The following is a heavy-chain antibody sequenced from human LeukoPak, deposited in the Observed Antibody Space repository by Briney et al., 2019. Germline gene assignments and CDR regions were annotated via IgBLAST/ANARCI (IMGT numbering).Heavy chain of an antibody. CDR1: GFTFSSYA. Sequence: GGSLRLSCAASGFTFSSYAMHWVRQAPGKGLEWVAVISYDGSNKYYADSVKGRFTISRDNSKNTLYLQMNSLRAEDTAVYYCAQNPPQPQASGNYPFDYWGQGTLVTVSS. CDR3: AQNPPQPQASGNYPFDY. D-gene: IGHD1-26*01. J-gene: IGHJ4*02. V-gene: IGHV3-30-3*01. CDR2: ISYDGSNK.